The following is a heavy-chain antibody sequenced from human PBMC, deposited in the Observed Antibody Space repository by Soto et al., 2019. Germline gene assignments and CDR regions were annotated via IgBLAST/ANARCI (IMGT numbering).Heavy chain of an antibody. J-gene: IGHJ4*02. CDR3: GRRRATKPEYSFEY. CDR2: IYWDGDK. V-gene: IGHV2-5*02. CDR1: GFSLSTSGMG. Sequence: QITLKESGPTLVKHAQTLTLTCTFSGFSLSTSGMGVGWIRQPPGKALEWLALIYWDGDKRYSPSLRSRLTMTQDTSKNQVVLTMTNMDPVDTATYYCGRRRATKPEYSFEYWGQGTLVTVSS.